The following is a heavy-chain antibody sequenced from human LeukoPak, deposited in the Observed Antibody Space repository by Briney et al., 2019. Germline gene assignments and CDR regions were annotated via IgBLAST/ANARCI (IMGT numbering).Heavy chain of an antibody. J-gene: IGHJ4*02. CDR2: ISSGGGST. V-gene: IGHV3-23*01. CDR1: GFTFSSHA. Sequence: PGGSLRLSCAASGFTFSSHAMSRVRQAPGKGLEWVSAISSGGGSTYYADSVKGRFTISRDNSKNTLYLQMNSLRAEDMAVYYCAKEPYSGSQLLDYWGQGTLVTVSS. CDR3: AKEPYSGSQLLDY. D-gene: IGHD1-26*01.